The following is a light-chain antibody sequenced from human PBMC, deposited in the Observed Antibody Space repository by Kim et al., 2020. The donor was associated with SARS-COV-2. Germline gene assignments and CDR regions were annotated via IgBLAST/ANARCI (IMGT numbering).Light chain of an antibody. Sequence: SPGERAPRSCRASQSVSSNLAWYQQKPGQAPRLLIYGASTRATGIPARFSGSGSGTEFTLTISSLQSEDFAVYYCQQYNNWPLYTFGQGTKLEI. CDR2: GAS. V-gene: IGKV3-15*01. CDR3: QQYNNWPLYT. CDR1: QSVSSN. J-gene: IGKJ2*01.